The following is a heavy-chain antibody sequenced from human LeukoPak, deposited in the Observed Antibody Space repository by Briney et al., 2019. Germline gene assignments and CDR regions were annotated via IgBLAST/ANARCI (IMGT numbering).Heavy chain of an antibody. CDR1: GDSISSYY. V-gene: IGHV4-59*12. CDR3: ARAPRDCSSTSCYGPFDP. J-gene: IGHJ5*02. CDR2: IYYSGST. D-gene: IGHD2-2*01. Sequence: SETLSLTCTVSGDSISSYYWSWIRQPPGKGLEWIGYIYYSGSTNYSPSLRSRVTISVDKSKNQFSLKLSSVTAADTAVYYCARAPRDCSSTSCYGPFDPWGQGTLVTVSS.